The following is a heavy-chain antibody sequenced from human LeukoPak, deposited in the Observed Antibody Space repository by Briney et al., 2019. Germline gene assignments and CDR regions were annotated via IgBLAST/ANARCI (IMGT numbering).Heavy chain of an antibody. CDR2: ISGSGDST. CDR1: GFTFNSYA. CDR3: AKDMTTATLFDY. V-gene: IGHV3-23*01. D-gene: IGHD1-14*01. Sequence: GGSLRLSCAASGFTFNSYAMSWVRQAPGKGLEWVSTISGSGDSTWYADSVQGRFTISRDNSKYTLYLQMNSLRTEDTAIYYCAKDMTTATLFDYWGQEPWSPSPQ. J-gene: IGHJ4*01.